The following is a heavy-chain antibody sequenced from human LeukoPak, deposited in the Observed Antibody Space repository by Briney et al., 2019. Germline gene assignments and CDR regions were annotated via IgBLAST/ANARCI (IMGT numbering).Heavy chain of an antibody. Sequence: GGSLRLSCAASGFTFSSYWMSWVRQAPGKGLEWVANIKQDGSEKHYVDSVKGRFTISRDNAENSLYLQMNSVRVEDTAVYYCSARATTSVDYWGQGTLVTVSS. CDR1: GFTFSSYW. J-gene: IGHJ4*02. CDR2: IKQDGSEK. V-gene: IGHV3-7*01. D-gene: IGHD1-26*01. CDR3: SARATTSVDY.